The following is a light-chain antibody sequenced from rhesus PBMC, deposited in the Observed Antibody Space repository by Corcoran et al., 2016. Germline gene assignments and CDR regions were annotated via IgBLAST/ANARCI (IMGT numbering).Light chain of an antibody. CDR2: KAS. CDR1: QGISSY. J-gene: IGKJ1*01. Sequence: DIQMTQSPSSLSASVGDTVTITCRASQGISSYLAWYQQKPGKAPKLLIYKASTLKSGVPSRFSGIGSGTDFTLTISSLQPEDFATYYCQQHNSYPWTFGQGTKVEIK. V-gene: IGKV1-25*01. CDR3: QQHNSYPWT.